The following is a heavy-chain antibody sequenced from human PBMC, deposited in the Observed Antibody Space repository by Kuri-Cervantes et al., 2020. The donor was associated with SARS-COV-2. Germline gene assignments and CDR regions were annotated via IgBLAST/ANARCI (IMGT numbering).Heavy chain of an antibody. V-gene: IGHV3-23*01. Sequence: GGSLRLSCAASGFTFSSYAMSWVRQAPGKGLEWVSAISGSGGSTYYADSVKGRFTISRDNSKNTLYLQMNSLRAEDTAVYYCANKDGSYYVGAPDHWGQGTLVTVSS. CDR3: ANKDGSYYVGAPDH. D-gene: IGHD1-26*01. J-gene: IGHJ4*02. CDR2: ISGSGGST. CDR1: GFTFSSYA.